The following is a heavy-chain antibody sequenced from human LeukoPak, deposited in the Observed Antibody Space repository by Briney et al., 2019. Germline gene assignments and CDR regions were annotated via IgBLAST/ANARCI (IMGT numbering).Heavy chain of an antibody. V-gene: IGHV3-33*01. CDR2: IWYDGSNK. CDR1: GFTFSSYG. J-gene: IGHJ5*02. CDR3: ARDPLSPEP. Sequence: GRSLRLSCAASGFTFSSYGMHWVRQAPGKGLEWVAVIWYDGSNKYYADSVKGRFTISRDNSKDTLFLQMESLRIEDTAVYYCARDPLSPEPWGQGTLVTVSS.